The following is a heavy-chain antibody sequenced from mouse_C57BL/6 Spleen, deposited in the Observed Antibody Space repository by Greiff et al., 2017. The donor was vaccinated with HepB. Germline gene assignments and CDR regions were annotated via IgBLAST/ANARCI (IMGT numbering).Heavy chain of an antibody. Sequence: QVQLKESGPELVKPGASVKISCKASGYAFSSSWMNWVKQRPGKGLEWIGRIYPGDGDTNYNGKFKGKATLTADKSSSTAYMQLSSLTSEDSAVYVCAIERVITTVVATDYWGQGTTLTDSS. CDR1: GYAFSSSW. CDR3: AIERVITTVVATDY. J-gene: IGHJ2*01. CDR2: IYPGDGDT. D-gene: IGHD1-1*01. V-gene: IGHV1-82*01.